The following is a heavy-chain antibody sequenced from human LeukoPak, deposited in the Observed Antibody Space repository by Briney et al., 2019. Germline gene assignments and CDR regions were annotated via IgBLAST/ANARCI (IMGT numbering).Heavy chain of an antibody. J-gene: IGHJ4*02. CDR3: ARGASVSGGTFDS. CDR1: GFTFSSYS. D-gene: IGHD1-26*01. Sequence: GGSLRLSRAASGFTFSSYSMNWVRQAPGKGLEWVSYISSSSSTIYYADSVKGRFTISRDNAKNSLYLQMNSLRAEDTAVYYCARGASVSGGTFDSWGQGTLVTVSS. CDR2: ISSSSSTI. V-gene: IGHV3-48*01.